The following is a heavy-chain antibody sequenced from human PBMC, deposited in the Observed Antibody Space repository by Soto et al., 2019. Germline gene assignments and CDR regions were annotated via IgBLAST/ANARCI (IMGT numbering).Heavy chain of an antibody. D-gene: IGHD6-13*01. CDR2: ISGSGGST. J-gene: IGHJ4*02. V-gene: IGHV3-23*01. CDR3: AKGGSSPYSFDY. CDR1: GLTFSGFA. Sequence: GGSLRLPCGASGLTFSGFAMSWVRQAPGKGLEWVSAISGSGGSTYYADSVKGRFTISRDNSKNTLYLQMNSLRAEDTAVYYCAKGGSSPYSFDYRGQGTLVTVSS.